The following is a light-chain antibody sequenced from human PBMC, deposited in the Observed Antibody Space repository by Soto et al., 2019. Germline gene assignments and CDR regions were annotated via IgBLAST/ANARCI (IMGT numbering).Light chain of an antibody. CDR2: DAS. Sequence: EIVMTQSPATLSVSPGETATLSCSASQSVSSNLAWYQQKPGQAPSLLIYDASTRATGIPARFSGSGSGTEFTLTISSLQSEDFAVYYCQQYNNWPMYTFGQGTKLEIK. CDR3: QQYNNWPMYT. J-gene: IGKJ2*01. CDR1: QSVSSN. V-gene: IGKV3-15*01.